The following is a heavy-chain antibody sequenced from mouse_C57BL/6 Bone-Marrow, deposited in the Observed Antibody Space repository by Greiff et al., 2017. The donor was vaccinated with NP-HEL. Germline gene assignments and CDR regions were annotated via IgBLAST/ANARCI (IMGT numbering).Heavy chain of an antibody. Sequence: EVQLVESGGGLVQPGGSLKLSCAASGFTFSDYYMYWVRQTPEKRLEWVAYISNGGGRTYYPDTVKGRFTISRDNAKNTMYLQMSRLTSEDTAMYYCAGIFITTVVAHYYAMDYWGQGTSVTVSS. CDR3: AGIFITTVVAHYYAMDY. CDR1: GFTFSDYY. J-gene: IGHJ4*01. V-gene: IGHV5-12*01. CDR2: ISNGGGRT. D-gene: IGHD1-1*01.